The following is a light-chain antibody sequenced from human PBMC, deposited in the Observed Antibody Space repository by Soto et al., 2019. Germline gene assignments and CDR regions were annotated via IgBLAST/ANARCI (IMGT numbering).Light chain of an antibody. CDR2: EVN. Sequence: QSVLTQPPSASGSPGQSVTISCTGTSSDLGGYNYVSWYQQHPGKAPKLMIYEVNKRPSGVPDRISGSKSGNTASLTVSGLQAEDEADYYCSSYAGSNNVVFGGGTKLTVL. CDR1: SSDLGGYNY. CDR3: SSYAGSNNVV. V-gene: IGLV2-8*01. J-gene: IGLJ2*01.